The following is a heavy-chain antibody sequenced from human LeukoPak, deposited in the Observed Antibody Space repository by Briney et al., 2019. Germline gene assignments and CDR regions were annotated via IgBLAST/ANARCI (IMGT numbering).Heavy chain of an antibody. V-gene: IGHV4-59*08. D-gene: IGHD3-22*01. CDR1: GGSISSYY. J-gene: IGHJ4*02. Sequence: PSETLSLSCTVSGGSISSYYWNWIRQPPGKGLEWIGYIYYSGSIKYNPSLKSRVTISVDTSKNQFSLKLSSVTAADTAVYYCARRYFYDSGGYYYYFDYWGQGTLVTVSS. CDR3: ARRYFYDSGGYYYYFDY. CDR2: IYYSGSI.